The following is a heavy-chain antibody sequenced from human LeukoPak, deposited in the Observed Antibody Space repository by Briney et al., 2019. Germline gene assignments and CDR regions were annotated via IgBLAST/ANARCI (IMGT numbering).Heavy chain of an antibody. Sequence: ASVKVSCKASGGTFSSYAISWVRHAPGQGREWMGGIIPIFGTANYAQKFQGRVTITADESTSTAYMELSSLRSEDTAVYYCARGLGYCNGPSGRCLVYYYGMDVWGKGTTVTVSS. D-gene: IGHD2-15*01. J-gene: IGHJ6*04. CDR2: IIPIFGTA. V-gene: IGHV1-69*13. CDR1: GGTFSSYA. CDR3: ARGLGYCNGPSGRCLVYYYGMDV.